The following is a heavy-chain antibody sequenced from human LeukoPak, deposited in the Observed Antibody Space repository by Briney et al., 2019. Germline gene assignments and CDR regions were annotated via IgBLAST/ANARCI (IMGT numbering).Heavy chain of an antibody. V-gene: IGHV1-18*01. CDR3: ARTDMLYSSGWFDY. D-gene: IGHD6-19*01. J-gene: IGHJ4*02. CDR1: GYTFTSYG. Sequence: ASVKVSCKASGYTFTSYGISWVRQAPGQGLEWMGWISAYNGNTNYAQKLQGRVTMTTDTSTSTAYMELRSLRFDDTAVYYCARTDMLYSSGWFDYWGLGTLVTVSS. CDR2: ISAYNGNT.